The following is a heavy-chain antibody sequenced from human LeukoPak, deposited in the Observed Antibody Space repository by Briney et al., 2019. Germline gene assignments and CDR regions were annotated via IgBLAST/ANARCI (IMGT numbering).Heavy chain of an antibody. D-gene: IGHD3-16*02. CDR1: GFTFNTYG. J-gene: IGHJ4*02. CDR3: ARGGDLSIPYYFDY. Sequence: GGSLRLSCEASGFTFNTYGMNWVRQAPGKGLEWVSGISGGGNSTYYANSLKGRFTISRDDAKNTLYLQMNSLRVEDTAVYYCARGGDLSIPYYFDYWGQGTLVTVSS. CDR2: ISGGGNST. V-gene: IGHV3-23*01.